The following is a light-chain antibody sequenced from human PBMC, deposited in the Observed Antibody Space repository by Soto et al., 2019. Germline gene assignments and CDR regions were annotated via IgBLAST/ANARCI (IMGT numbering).Light chain of an antibody. J-gene: IGKJ1*01. CDR3: QQYGRSPTWT. Sequence: DIVLTQSPCTLSFSPWERSTLSFMASQTISGTYLAWYQQKPGQAPRLLIYSSSSRAAGVSDRFSGSGSGTDFSLTISRLEPEDFAMYYCQQYGRSPTWTFGQGTKVDIK. V-gene: IGKV3-20*01. CDR2: SSS. CDR1: QTISGTY.